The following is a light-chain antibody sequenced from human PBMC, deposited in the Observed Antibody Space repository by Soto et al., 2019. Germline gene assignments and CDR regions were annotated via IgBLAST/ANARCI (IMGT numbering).Light chain of an antibody. Sequence: EVVLTQSPDTLSLSPGERATLSCRASQSVSSSHLAWYQQKPGQAPRLLIYGASARATDIPDRFSGSGSGTDFTLTISRLEPEDFAVYYCQQYGTSPPKHTFGQGTKREIK. CDR1: QSVSSSH. V-gene: IGKV3-20*01. CDR2: GAS. CDR3: QQYGTSPPKHT. J-gene: IGKJ2*01.